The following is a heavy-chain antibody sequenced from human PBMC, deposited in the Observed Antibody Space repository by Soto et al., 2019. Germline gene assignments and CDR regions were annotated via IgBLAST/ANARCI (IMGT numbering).Heavy chain of an antibody. D-gene: IGHD4-17*01. CDR1: GGSISSGGYY. V-gene: IGHV4-31*03. CDR2: IYYSGST. Sequence: QVQLQESGTGLVKLSQTLSLTCTVSGGSISSGGYYWSWIRQHPGKGLEWIGYIYYSGSTYYNPSLKSRLTISVHTSKNQFALKLSSVTAADTAVYYCARALTTVTLFDPWSQGTLVTGSS. J-gene: IGHJ5*02. CDR3: ARALTTVTLFDP.